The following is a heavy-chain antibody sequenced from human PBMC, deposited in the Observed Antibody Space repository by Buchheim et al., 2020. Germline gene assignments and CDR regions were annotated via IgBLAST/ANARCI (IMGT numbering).Heavy chain of an antibody. CDR3: AKQGYTYYDFWSGYHYNWFDP. CDR1: GFTFSSYA. CDR2: ISGSGGST. V-gene: IGHV3-23*01. Sequence: EVQLLESGGGLVQPGGSLRLSCAASGFTFSSYAMSWVRQAPGKGLEWVSAISGSGGSTYYADSVKGRFTISRDNSKNTLYLQMNSLRAEDTAVYYCAKQGYTYYDFWSGYHYNWFDPWGQGTL. J-gene: IGHJ5*02. D-gene: IGHD3-3*01.